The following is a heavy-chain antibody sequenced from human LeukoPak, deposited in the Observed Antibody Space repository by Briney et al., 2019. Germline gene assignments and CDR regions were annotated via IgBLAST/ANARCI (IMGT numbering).Heavy chain of an antibody. D-gene: IGHD5-24*01. J-gene: IGHJ3*02. CDR2: IIPIFGTA. V-gene: IGHV1-69*05. CDR3: ARPDGSDAFDI. Sequence: SVKLSCKASGGTFSSYAISWVRQAPGQGLEWMGRIIPIFGTANYAQKFQGRVTITTDESTSTAYMELSSLRSEDTAVYYCARPDGSDAFDIWGQGTMVTVSS. CDR1: GGTFSSYA.